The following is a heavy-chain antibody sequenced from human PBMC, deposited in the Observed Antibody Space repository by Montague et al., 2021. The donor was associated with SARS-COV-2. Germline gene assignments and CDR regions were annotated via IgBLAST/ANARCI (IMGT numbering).Heavy chain of an antibody. CDR2: IYYSGST. D-gene: IGHD4-17*01. CDR1: GGSISSSSYY. CDR3: AADYGERDWFDP. Sequence: SETLSLTCTVPGGSISSSSYYWGWIRQPPGKGLEWIGSIYYSGSTYYNPSLKSRVTISVDTSKNQFSLKLSSVTAADTAVYYCAADYGERDWFDPWGQGTLVTVSS. V-gene: IGHV4-39*01. J-gene: IGHJ5*02.